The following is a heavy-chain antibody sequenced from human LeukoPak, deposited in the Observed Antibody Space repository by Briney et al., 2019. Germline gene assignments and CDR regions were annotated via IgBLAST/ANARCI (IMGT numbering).Heavy chain of an antibody. CDR1: GFTFGSYG. D-gene: IGHD5-18*01. J-gene: IGHJ4*02. Sequence: GGSLRLSCAASGFTFGSYGMHWVRQAPGKGLEWVAVISYDGSNKYYADSVKGRFTISRDNSKNTLYLQMNSLRAEDTAVYYCAKDDSYGLDYWGQGTLVTVSS. V-gene: IGHV3-30*18. CDR3: AKDDSYGLDY. CDR2: ISYDGSNK.